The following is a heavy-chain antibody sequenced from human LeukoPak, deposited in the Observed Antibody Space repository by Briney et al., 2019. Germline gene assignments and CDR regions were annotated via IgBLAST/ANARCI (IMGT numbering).Heavy chain of an antibody. D-gene: IGHD2-15*01. J-gene: IGHJ4*02. CDR2: ITPNNGNT. CDR1: GYTFTNYG. CDR3: ARDSLGGYCRTVSCELGVY. Sequence: GASVKVSCKASGYTFTNYGISWVRQAPGQGLEWMGRITPNNGNTDSAQRVQGRVTMTTDTSTSTAFMELRSLRSDDTAVYYCARDSLGGYCRTVSCELGVYWGKGTLVTVSS. V-gene: IGHV1-18*01.